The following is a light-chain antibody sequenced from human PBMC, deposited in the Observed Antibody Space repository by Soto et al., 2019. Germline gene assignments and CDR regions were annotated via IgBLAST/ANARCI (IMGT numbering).Light chain of an antibody. CDR2: GAS. J-gene: IGKJ3*01. Sequence: EIVLTQSPGTLSLSPGERATLSCRASQSVGSSYLGWYQKKPGQPPRLLIYGASSRATGIPDRFSGSGSGTDFTLTISSLEPEDFAVYYCQHYGTARFTFGPGTNVDLK. V-gene: IGKV3-20*01. CDR1: QSVGSSY. CDR3: QHYGTARFT.